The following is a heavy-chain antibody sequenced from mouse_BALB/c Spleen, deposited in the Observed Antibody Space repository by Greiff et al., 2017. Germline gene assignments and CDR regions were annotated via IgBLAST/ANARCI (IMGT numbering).Heavy chain of an antibody. CDR3: ARTHYYGYVWFAY. D-gene: IGHD1-2*01. CDR1: GYTFTSYW. CDR2: INPSTGYT. Sequence: VQLKESGAELAKPGASVKMSCKASGYTFTSYWMHWVKQRPGQGLEWIGYINPSTGYTEYNQKFKDKATLTADKSSSTAYMQLSSLTSEDSAVYYCARTHYYGYVWFAYWGQGTLVTVSA. V-gene: IGHV1-7*01. J-gene: IGHJ3*01.